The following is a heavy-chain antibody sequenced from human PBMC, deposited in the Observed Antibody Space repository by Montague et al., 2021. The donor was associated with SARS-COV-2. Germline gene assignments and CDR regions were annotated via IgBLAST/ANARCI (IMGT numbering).Heavy chain of an antibody. CDR3: ARQDIQLRFDL. CDR1: SASISNDIYY. Sequence: LSLTCTVSSASISNDIYYWGWIRQPPGKGPEWIGGSRYGGTSYYNPSLKSRVTISIDTSKNQCSLTMTAVTAADTAVYFCARQDIQLRFDLWGRGTLVTVSS. D-gene: IGHD1-1*01. V-gene: IGHV4-39*01. CDR2: SRYGGTS. J-gene: IGHJ2*01.